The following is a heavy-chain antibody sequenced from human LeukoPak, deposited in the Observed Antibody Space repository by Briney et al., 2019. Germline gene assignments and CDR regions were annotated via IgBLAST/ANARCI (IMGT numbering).Heavy chain of an antibody. Sequence: GSPRLSCAASGFTFSSYGMHWVRQAPGKGLEWVAFIRYDGSNKYYADSVKGRFTISRDNSKNTLYLQMNSLRAEDTAVYYCAKDFLNYYDSSGYYRSRPLGAFDIWGQGTMVTVSS. CDR2: IRYDGSNK. J-gene: IGHJ3*02. CDR1: GFTFSSYG. D-gene: IGHD3-22*01. V-gene: IGHV3-30*02. CDR3: AKDFLNYYDSSGYYRSRPLGAFDI.